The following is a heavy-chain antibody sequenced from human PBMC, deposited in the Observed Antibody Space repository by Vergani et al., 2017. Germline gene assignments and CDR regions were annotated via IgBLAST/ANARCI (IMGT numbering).Heavy chain of an antibody. CDR1: GFTFSSYS. J-gene: IGHJ4*02. D-gene: IGHD2/OR15-2a*01. V-gene: IGHV3-7*01. Sequence: EVQLVESGGGLVKRGGSLRLSCAASGFTFSSYSMNWVRQAPGKGLEWVANIQEDGRETYYVDSVKGRFTISRDSAKNSLYLQMNSLRAEDTAVYFCARDTYRFFDFWGRGTLVSVSS. CDR2: IQEDGRET. CDR3: ARDTYRFFDF.